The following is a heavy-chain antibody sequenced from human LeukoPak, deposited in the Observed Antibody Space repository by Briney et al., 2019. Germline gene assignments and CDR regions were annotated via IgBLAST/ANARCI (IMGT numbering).Heavy chain of an antibody. V-gene: IGHV3-23*01. Sequence: GGSLRLSCAASGFTFRNFPMSWIRQAPGKGLEWVSGLSRSGAKTFYAPSVKGRFTISRDDSNSTVVLHMKRLRVEDTAMYYCAKDIEYFDPWGQGTLVIVSS. CDR2: LSRSGAKT. J-gene: IGHJ5*02. CDR3: AKDIEYFDP. D-gene: IGHD3-9*01. CDR1: GFTFRNFP.